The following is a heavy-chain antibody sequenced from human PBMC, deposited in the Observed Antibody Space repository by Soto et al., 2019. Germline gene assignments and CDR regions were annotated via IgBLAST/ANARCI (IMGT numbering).Heavy chain of an antibody. D-gene: IGHD6-13*01. V-gene: IGHV1-69*01. CDR1: GGTFSSYA. CDR3: ARERIAGSKYYYGMDV. CDR2: IIPIFGTE. Sequence: QVQLVQSGAEVKKPGSSVRVSCKASGGTFSSYAISWVRQAPGQGLEWMGGIIPIFGTENYAQKFKGRVTITADESTSTAYMELSSLRSEDTAVYYCARERIAGSKYYYGMDVWGQGTTVTVSS. J-gene: IGHJ6*02.